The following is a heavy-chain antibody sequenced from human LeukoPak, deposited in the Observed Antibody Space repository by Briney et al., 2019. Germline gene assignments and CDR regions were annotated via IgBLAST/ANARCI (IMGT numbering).Heavy chain of an antibody. V-gene: IGHV3-23*01. CDR1: GFTFSSYA. CDR3: AKDREPIGDRGRSSWYRIGGSFDP. CDR2: ISGSGGST. Sequence: QAVGSLRLSCAASGFTFSSYAMSWVRQAPGKGLEWVSAISGSGGSTYYADSVKGRFTISRDNSKNTLYLQMNSLRAEDTAVYYCAKDREPIGDRGRSSWYRIGGSFDPWGQGTLVTVSS. J-gene: IGHJ5*02. D-gene: IGHD6-13*01.